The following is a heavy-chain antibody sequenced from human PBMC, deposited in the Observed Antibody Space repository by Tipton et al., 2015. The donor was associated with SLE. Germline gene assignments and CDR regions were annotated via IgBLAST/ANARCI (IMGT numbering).Heavy chain of an antibody. CDR1: GFTFSNYW. V-gene: IGHV3-7*05. CDR2: LRQDGAEQ. D-gene: IGHD5/OR15-5a*01. Sequence: SLRLSCAASGFTFSNYWMSWVRQAPGKRPEWLATLRQDGAEQFSGDSMKGRFTISRDNTKNLLYLQMHGLTAEDTAVYYCARSGSDRYSVHSDLWGQGTLVTVSS. CDR3: ARSGSDRYSVHSDL. J-gene: IGHJ5*02.